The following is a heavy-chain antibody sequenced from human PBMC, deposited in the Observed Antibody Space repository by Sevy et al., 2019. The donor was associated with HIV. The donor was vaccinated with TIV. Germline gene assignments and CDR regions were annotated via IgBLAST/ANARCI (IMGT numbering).Heavy chain of an antibody. CDR3: ARDHRFSSAWYGFYYYFYGMDV. CDR2: IKQDGSEK. Sequence: GESLKISCAASGLTFSNYWVNWVRQAPGKGLEWVAKIKQDGSEKYYVDSVKGRFTISRDNTKNSLYLQMNSLRAEDTAVYYCARDHRFSSAWYGFYYYFYGMDVWGQGTTVTVSS. CDR1: GLTFSNYW. J-gene: IGHJ6*02. D-gene: IGHD6-19*01. V-gene: IGHV3-7*01.